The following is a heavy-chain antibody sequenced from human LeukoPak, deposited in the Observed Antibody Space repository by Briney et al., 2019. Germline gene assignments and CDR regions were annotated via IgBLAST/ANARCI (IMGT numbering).Heavy chain of an antibody. CDR2: IKQDGSEK. CDR1: GFTFSSYW. D-gene: IGHD3-3*01. V-gene: IGHV3-7*01. Sequence: GGSLRLSCAASGFTFSSYWMSWVRQAPGKGLEWVANIKQDGSEKYYVDSVKGRFTISGDNAKNSLYLQMNSLRAEDTAVYYCARSLIWSGYYTRNYYYMDVWGKGTTVTVSS. CDR3: ARSLIWSGYYTRNYYYMDV. J-gene: IGHJ6*03.